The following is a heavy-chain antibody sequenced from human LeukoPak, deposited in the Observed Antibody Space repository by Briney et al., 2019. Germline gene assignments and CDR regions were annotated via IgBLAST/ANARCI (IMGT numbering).Heavy chain of an antibody. V-gene: IGHV6-1*01. Sequence: SQTLSLTCAISGDTVSRNTAAWNWIRQSPSRGLEWLGRTYHRSKWYNDYAVSVKSRITVNPDTSKNQFSQQLKSVTPEDTAVYFCARQEIEVDDAFDIWGQGTMVTVSS. J-gene: IGHJ3*02. CDR2: TYHRSKWYN. CDR1: GDTVSRNTAA. CDR3: ARQEIEVDDAFDI. D-gene: IGHD3-22*01.